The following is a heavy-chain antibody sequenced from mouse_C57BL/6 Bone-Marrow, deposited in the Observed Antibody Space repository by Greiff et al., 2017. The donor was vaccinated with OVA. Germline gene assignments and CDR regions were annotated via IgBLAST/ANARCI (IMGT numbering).Heavy chain of an antibody. J-gene: IGHJ2*01. CDR2: INPNNGGT. CDR1: GYTFTDYY. CDR3: ARLIYYYGSSYSYFDY. Sequence: EVQLQQSGPELVKPGASVKISCKASGYTFTDYYMNWVKQSHGKSLEWIGDINPNNGGTSYNQKFKGKATLTVDKSSSTAYMELRSLPSEDSTVYYCARLIYYYGSSYSYFDYWGQGTTLTVSS. D-gene: IGHD1-1*01. V-gene: IGHV1-26*01.